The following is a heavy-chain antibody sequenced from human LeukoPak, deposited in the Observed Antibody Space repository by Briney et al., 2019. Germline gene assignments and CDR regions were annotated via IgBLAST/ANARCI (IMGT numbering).Heavy chain of an antibody. CDR1: GGSFSGHY. CDR3: ARGEDGDYYFQH. J-gene: IGHJ1*01. D-gene: IGHD4-17*01. Sequence: SETLSLTCAVYGGSFSGHYWSWIRQPPGKGLEWIGEIYHSGSTNYNPTLKSRVTISLDMSKNQFSLKLRSVTAADTAVYYCARGEDGDYYFQHWGQGTLVTVSS. V-gene: IGHV4-34*01. CDR2: IYHSGST.